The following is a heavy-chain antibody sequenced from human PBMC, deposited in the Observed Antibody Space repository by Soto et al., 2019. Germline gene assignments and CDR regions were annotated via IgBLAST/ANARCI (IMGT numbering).Heavy chain of an antibody. V-gene: IGHV1-69*02. Sequence: QVQLVQSGAEVKKPGSSVKVSCKASGGTFSSYTISWVRQAPGQGLEWMGRIIPILGIANYAQKFQGRVTITADKSTSTAYMELSSLRSEDTAVYYCPGPSPPAGYSSSDYYGMDVWGQGTTVTVSS. CDR2: IIPILGIA. CDR1: GGTFSSYT. J-gene: IGHJ6*02. CDR3: PGPSPPAGYSSSDYYGMDV. D-gene: IGHD6-13*01.